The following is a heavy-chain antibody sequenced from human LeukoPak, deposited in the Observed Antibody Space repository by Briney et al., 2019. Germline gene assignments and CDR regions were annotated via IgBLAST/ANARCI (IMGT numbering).Heavy chain of an antibody. CDR2: VDPEDGET. CDR1: GYTFTDYY. D-gene: IGHD5-12*01. J-gene: IGHJ5*02. CDR3: ATDRGYERSAEWFEP. V-gene: IGHV1-69-2*01. Sequence: ASVKVSCKVSGYTFTDYYMHWVRQAPGKGLEWMGLVDPEDGETIYAEKFQGRVTITADTSTDTAYMELISLRSEDAAVYYCATDRGYERSAEWFEPWGQGTLVTVSS.